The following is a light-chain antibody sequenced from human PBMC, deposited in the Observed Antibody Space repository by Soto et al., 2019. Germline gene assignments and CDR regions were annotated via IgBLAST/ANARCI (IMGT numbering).Light chain of an antibody. V-gene: IGKV1-5*01. J-gene: IGKJ1*01. CDR3: QQYDSYWT. Sequence: DIQMTQSPSSLSASVGDRVTITCRASQTISNWLAWYQQRPGKAPKLLIYDASSLKSGVPSRFSGGGSGTEFTLTISSLQPDDFATYYCQQYDSYWTFGQGTKVDIK. CDR2: DAS. CDR1: QTISNW.